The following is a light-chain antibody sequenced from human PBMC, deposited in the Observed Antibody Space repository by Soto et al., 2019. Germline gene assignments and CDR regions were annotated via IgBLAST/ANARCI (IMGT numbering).Light chain of an antibody. Sequence: QSALTQPASVSGSLGQSITISCTGTTTDIGNYNYVSWYQQSPGKAPKLLIYEVSNRPSGVSDRFSGSKSGNTASLTISGLQTQDEADYYCSSFTSAYTFVFGTGTKLTVL. CDR3: SSFTSAYTFV. V-gene: IGLV2-14*01. CDR2: EVS. CDR1: TTDIGNYNY. J-gene: IGLJ1*01.